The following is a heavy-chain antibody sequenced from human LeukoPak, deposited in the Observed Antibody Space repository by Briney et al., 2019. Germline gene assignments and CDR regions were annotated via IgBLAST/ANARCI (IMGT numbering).Heavy chain of an antibody. D-gene: IGHD6-19*01. V-gene: IGHV4-59*01. Sequence: SETLSLACTVSGGSISSYYWSWIRQPPGKGLEWIGYIYYSGSTNYNPSLKSRVTISVDTSKNQFSLKLSSVTAADTAVYYCARDQWLVPQWAFDIWGQGTMVTVSS. CDR3: ARDQWLVPQWAFDI. CDR1: GGSISSYY. J-gene: IGHJ3*02. CDR2: IYYSGST.